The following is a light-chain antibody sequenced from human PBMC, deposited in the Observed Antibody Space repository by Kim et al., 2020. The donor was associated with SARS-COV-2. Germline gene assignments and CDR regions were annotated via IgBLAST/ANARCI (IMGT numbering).Light chain of an antibody. CDR3: AAWDDSLSGLV. Sequence: QSVLTQPPSASGTPGQRVTISCSGSSSNIGSNYVYWYQQLPGTAPKLLIYRNNQRPSGAPDRFSGSKSGTSASLAISGLRSEDEADYYCAAWDDSLSGLVFGGGTQLTVL. CDR1: SSNIGSNY. J-gene: IGLJ2*01. CDR2: RNN. V-gene: IGLV1-47*01.